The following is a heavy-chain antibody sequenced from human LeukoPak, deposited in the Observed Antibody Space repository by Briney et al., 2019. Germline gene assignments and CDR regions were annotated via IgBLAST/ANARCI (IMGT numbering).Heavy chain of an antibody. Sequence: PGRSLRLSCAASGFTFDDYAMHWVQQAPGKGLEWVSGISWNSGSIGYADSVKGRFTISRDNAKNSLYLQMNSLRAEDTALYYCAKDRSGYSSLPDYWGQGTLVTVSS. J-gene: IGHJ4*02. CDR2: ISWNSGSI. D-gene: IGHD6-13*01. CDR3: AKDRSGYSSLPDY. V-gene: IGHV3-9*01. CDR1: GFTFDDYA.